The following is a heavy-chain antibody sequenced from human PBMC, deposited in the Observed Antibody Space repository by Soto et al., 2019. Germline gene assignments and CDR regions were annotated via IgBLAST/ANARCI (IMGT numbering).Heavy chain of an antibody. Sequence: QVQLVQSGAEVKKPGSSVKVSCKTSRDTFNKYAFNWVRQAPGQGLEWMGWIIPIFSSRNYAEKFQDRVTITADDSTSTAYMELSSLIFEDTAVYYCARGETYLGVWGQGTTVTVSS. CDR1: RDTFNKYA. CDR2: IIPIFSSR. V-gene: IGHV1-69*01. D-gene: IGHD3-16*01. J-gene: IGHJ6*02. CDR3: ARGETYLGV.